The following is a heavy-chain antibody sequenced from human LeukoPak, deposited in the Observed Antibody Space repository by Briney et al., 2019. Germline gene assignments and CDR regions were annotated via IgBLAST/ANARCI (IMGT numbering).Heavy chain of an antibody. CDR3: ARHSGYHSTMYLDY. Sequence: SAKVSCKTSGGTFNSYAISWVRQAPGQGLEWMGGITAIFRTTNYAQKFQGRVTITADESMSTIYMELSSLRSGDTAVYYCARHSGYHSTMYLDYWGQGTLVTVSS. D-gene: IGHD3-22*01. CDR1: GGTFNSYA. J-gene: IGHJ4*02. V-gene: IGHV1-69*13. CDR2: ITAIFRTT.